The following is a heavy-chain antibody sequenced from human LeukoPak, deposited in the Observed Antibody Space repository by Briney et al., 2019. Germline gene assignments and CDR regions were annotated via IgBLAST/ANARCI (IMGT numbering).Heavy chain of an antibody. CDR1: VFTFSRYW. V-gene: IGHV3-7*01. CDR3: ARVGGVYCSSTSGYWGGGLLS. Sequence: GGSLRLSCAASVFTFSRYWMSWVRQAPGKGREWVANIKQDGRKKYYVDSVKGRFTISRNNAKNSLYLQMNSLRAEDTAVYYCARVGGVYCSSTSGYWGGGLLSWGQGNLVTVSS. J-gene: IGHJ5*02. D-gene: IGHD2-2*01. CDR2: IKQDGRKK.